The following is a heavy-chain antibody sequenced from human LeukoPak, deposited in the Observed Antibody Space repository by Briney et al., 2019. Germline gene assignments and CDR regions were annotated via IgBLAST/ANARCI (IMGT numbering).Heavy chain of an antibody. CDR1: GYTFTSYD. D-gene: IGHD6-19*01. J-gene: IGHJ4*02. V-gene: IGHV1-8*01. CDR2: MNPNSGNT. CDR3: ARALAVADFEGY. Sequence: APVKVSCKASGYTFTSYDINWVRQATGQGLEWMGWMNPNSGNTGYAQKFQGRVTMTRNTSISTAYMELSSLRSEDTAVYYCARALAVADFEGYWGQGTLVTVSS.